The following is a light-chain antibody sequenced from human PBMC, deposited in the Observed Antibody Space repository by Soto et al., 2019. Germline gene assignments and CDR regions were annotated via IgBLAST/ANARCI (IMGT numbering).Light chain of an antibody. J-gene: IGLJ1*01. V-gene: IGLV2-23*01. CDR3: CSYAGNGYV. Sequence: QSALTQPASVSGSPGQSITISCTGTPSNVGGYNLVSWYQQHPGRAPELMIYEGTQRPSGVSARFSGSKSGNTASLTISGLQADDEADYYCCSYAGNGYVFGTGTKLTVL. CDR2: EGT. CDR1: PSNVGGYNL.